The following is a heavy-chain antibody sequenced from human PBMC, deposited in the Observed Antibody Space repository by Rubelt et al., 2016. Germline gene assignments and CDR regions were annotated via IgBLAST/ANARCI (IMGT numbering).Heavy chain of an antibody. J-gene: IGHJ4*02. CDR1: GFSLSGYS. CDR2: ISGSGGST. V-gene: IGHV3-21*06. Sequence: PGGSLRLSCAASGFSLSGYSMDWVRQVPGKGLEWVSAISGSGGSTYYADSVKGRFTISRDNAKNSLYLQINSLGAEDTAVYYCVREGSSGSYSQYWGQGTLVTVSS. D-gene: IGHD1-26*01. CDR3: VREGSSGSYSQY.